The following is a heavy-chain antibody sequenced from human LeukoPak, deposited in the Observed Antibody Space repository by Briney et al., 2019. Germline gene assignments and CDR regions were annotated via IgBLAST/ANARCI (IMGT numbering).Heavy chain of an antibody. CDR1: GYTLTELS. Sequence: ASVKVSCKVSGYTLTELSMHWVRQAPGTGLEWMGGFDPEDGETIYAQKFQGRVTMTEDTSTDTAYMELSSLRSEDTAVYYCATGYYGSGSRNPFDYWGQGTLVTVSS. J-gene: IGHJ4*02. D-gene: IGHD3-10*01. CDR2: FDPEDGET. CDR3: ATGYYGSGSRNPFDY. V-gene: IGHV1-24*01.